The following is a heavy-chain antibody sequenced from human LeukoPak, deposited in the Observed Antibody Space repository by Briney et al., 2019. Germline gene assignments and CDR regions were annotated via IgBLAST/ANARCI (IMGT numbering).Heavy chain of an antibody. D-gene: IGHD1-1*01. Sequence: TSETLSLTCTVSGGSISSYYWGWIRQPPGKGLEWIGYISYSGSTNFNPSLKSRVTISVDTSKNQFSLKLSSVTAADTAVYYCAREGTAGTNLNWFDPWGQGTLVTVSS. CDR1: GGSISSYY. J-gene: IGHJ5*02. CDR2: ISYSGST. CDR3: AREGTAGTNLNWFDP. V-gene: IGHV4-59*01.